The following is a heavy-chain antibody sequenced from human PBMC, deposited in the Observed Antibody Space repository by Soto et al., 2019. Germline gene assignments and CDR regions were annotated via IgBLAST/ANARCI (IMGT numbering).Heavy chain of an antibody. CDR2: IHPSGRT. CDR1: GDSISSDKW. D-gene: IGHD2-21*02. CDR3: ARGGDWKFDY. Sequence: ASETLSLTCAVSGDSISSDKWWSWVRQPPGKGLEWIGEIHPSGRTNCNPSLKSRIMMSVERSQNQFSLQVNSMTAADTAVYYCARGGDWKFDYWGQGSQVTVSS. J-gene: IGHJ4*02. V-gene: IGHV4-4*02.